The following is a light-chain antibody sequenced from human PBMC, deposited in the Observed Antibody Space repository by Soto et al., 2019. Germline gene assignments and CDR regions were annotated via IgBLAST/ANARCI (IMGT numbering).Light chain of an antibody. CDR3: QQSYSTTWT. CDR2: AAS. J-gene: IGKJ1*01. Sequence: DIQMTQSPSSLSASVGDSVTITCRASQGISTYLNWYQQKPGKAPKLLIYAASSLQSGVPSRFSGSGSVTDFTLTISSLQPEDFATNSCQQSYSTTWTFGQGTKVDI. V-gene: IGKV1-39*01. CDR1: QGISTY.